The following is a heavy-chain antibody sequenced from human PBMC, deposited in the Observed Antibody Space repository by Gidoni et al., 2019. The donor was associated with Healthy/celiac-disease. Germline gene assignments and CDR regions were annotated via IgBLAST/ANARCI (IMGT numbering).Heavy chain of an antibody. V-gene: IGHV4-34*01. CDR2: INHSGST. Sequence: QVQLQQWGAGLLKPSETLSLTCAVYGGSFSGYYWSWIRQPPGKGLEWIGEINHSGSTNYNPSLKSRVTISVDTSKNQFSLKLSSVTAADTAVYYCARGLPPTIFGVSRGQGTLVTVSS. J-gene: IGHJ4*02. CDR3: ARGLPPTIFGVS. D-gene: IGHD3-3*01. CDR1: GGSFSGYY.